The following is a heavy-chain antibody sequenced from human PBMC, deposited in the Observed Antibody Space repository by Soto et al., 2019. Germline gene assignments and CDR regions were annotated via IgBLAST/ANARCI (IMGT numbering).Heavy chain of an antibody. Sequence: ASVKVSCKASGYTFTGYYMHWVRQAPGQGLEWMGWINPNSGGTNYAQKFQGRVTMTRDTSISTAYMELSRLRSDDTAVYYCARVCFNSDPLDSWGQGTLVTVSS. CDR1: GYTFTGYY. CDR2: INPNSGGT. V-gene: IGHV1-2*02. D-gene: IGHD1-26*01. J-gene: IGHJ4*02. CDR3: ARVCFNSDPLDS.